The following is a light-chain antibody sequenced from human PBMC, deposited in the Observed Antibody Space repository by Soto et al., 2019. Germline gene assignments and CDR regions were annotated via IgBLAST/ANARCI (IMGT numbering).Light chain of an antibody. J-gene: IGLJ2*01. CDR1: STDIGTYSR. V-gene: IGLV2-14*02. Sequence: QSVLTQPASVSGSPGQSITISCTGTSTDIGTYSRVSWYLQYPGKAPKLMIYDVTKRPSGVSNRFSGSKSGNTASLTISGLQAEDEADYYCSSDTSTSAVLFGGGTKLTVL. CDR2: DVT. CDR3: SSDTSTSAVL.